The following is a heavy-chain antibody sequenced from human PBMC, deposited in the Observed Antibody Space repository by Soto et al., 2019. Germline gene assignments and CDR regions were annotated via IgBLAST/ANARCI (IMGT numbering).Heavy chain of an antibody. Sequence: GASVKVSCKACGGTFSSYAISWVRQAPGQGLEWMGGIIPIFGTANYAQKFQGRVTITADESTSTAYMELSSLRSEDTAVYYCARMAVAGNYHHFNHWGQGTLVTVSS. CDR1: GGTFSSYA. V-gene: IGHV1-69*13. J-gene: IGHJ1*01. CDR3: ARMAVAGNYHHFNH. CDR2: IIPIFGTA. D-gene: IGHD6-19*01.